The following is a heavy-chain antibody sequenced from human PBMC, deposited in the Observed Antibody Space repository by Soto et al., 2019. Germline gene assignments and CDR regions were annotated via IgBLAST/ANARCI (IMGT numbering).Heavy chain of an antibody. D-gene: IGHD2-15*01. CDR1: GFTFSIYA. J-gene: IGHJ6*02. CDR3: AKTSGGWYGMDV. V-gene: IGHV3-23*01. Sequence: GGSLRLSCAASGFTFSIYAMSWVRQAPGKGLEWVSGISGSGGRTYYADSVKGRFTISRDNSKNTLYLQMNSLRAEDTAVYYCAKTSGGWYGMDVWGQGTTVTVSS. CDR2: ISGSGGRT.